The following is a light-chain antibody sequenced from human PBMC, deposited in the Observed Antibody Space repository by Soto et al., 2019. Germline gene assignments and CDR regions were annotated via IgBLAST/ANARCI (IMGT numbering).Light chain of an antibody. Sequence: DMQMTQSPLSQSTSVGDRVTITCRASQSIGNFLNWYQQKPGEAPKLLIYASSSLLSGVPSRFSGRGSGTHFTLTITGLQPEDFATYYCQQSDSSPYTFGQGTKLEVK. CDR3: QQSDSSPYT. CDR1: QSIGNF. J-gene: IGKJ2*01. V-gene: IGKV1-39*01. CDR2: ASS.